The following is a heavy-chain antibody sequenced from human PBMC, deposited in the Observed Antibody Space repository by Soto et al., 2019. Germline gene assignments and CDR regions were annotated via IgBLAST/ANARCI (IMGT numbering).Heavy chain of an antibody. Sequence: SETLSLTCTVSGGSISSYCWSWIRQPPGKGQEWVGYIYNSGSTNYNPSLKSRVTISVDTSKNQFSLKLSSVTAADTAVYYCARRRIAVAGHDAFFDFWGQGTLVTVSS. D-gene: IGHD6-19*01. J-gene: IGHJ4*01. CDR2: IYNSGST. CDR3: ARRRIAVAGHDAFFDF. CDR1: GGSISSYC. V-gene: IGHV4-59*08.